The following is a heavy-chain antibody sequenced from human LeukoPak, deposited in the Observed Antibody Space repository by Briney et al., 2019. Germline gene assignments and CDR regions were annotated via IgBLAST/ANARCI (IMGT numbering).Heavy chain of an antibody. CDR3: ARDRWFGELHYYYYYYGMDV. V-gene: IGHV1-46*01. J-gene: IGHJ6*02. D-gene: IGHD3-10*01. CDR2: INPSGGST. Sequence: ASVTVSCKASGYTFTSYYMHWVRQAPGQGLEWMGLINPSGGSTSYAQKFQGRVTMTRDTSTSTVYMELSSLRSEDTAVYYCARDRWFGELHYYYYYYGMDVWGQGTTVTVSS. CDR1: GYTFTSYY.